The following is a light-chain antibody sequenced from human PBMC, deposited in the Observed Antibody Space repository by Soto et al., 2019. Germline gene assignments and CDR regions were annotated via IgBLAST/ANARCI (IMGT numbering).Light chain of an antibody. CDR3: QQYDNSPLT. V-gene: IGKV3-20*01. J-gene: IGKJ4*01. CDR1: QSVSSSY. Sequence: DIVFTQSPSTLSLSPGERAALSFRASQSVSSSYLAWYQQKPGQAPRLLIYGASNRATGIPDRFSGSGSGTDFTLTISRLEPEDFAVYYCQQYDNSPLTFGGGTKVDIK. CDR2: GAS.